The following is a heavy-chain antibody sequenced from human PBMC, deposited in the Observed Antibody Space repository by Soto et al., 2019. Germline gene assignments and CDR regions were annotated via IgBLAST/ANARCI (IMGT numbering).Heavy chain of an antibody. CDR1: GFTFSNYA. V-gene: IGHV3-23*01. D-gene: IGHD6-25*01. CDR3: VRDLTRMSTAARGF. Sequence: GGSLRLSCAASGFTFSNYAMGWVRQAPGKRLEWVSSIIGSGSKTYYANSVKGRFTIFRDNSKNILFLQMNSLRAEDTAVYYCVRDLTRMSTAARGFWGHGTLVTVSS. CDR2: IIGSGSKT. J-gene: IGHJ4*01.